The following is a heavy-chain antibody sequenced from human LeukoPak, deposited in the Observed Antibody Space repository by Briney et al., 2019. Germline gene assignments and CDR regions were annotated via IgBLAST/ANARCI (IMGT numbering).Heavy chain of an antibody. V-gene: IGHV3-23*01. J-gene: IGHJ5*02. CDR2: ISGSGGST. CDR3: AKDLSGYEENWFDP. D-gene: IGHD5-12*01. Sequence: GGSLRLSCAASGFTFSSYAMSWVRQAPGKGLGWVSAISGSGGSTYYADSVKGRFTISRDNSKNTLYLQMNSLRAEDTAVYYCAKDLSGYEENWFDPWGQGTLVTVSS. CDR1: GFTFSSYA.